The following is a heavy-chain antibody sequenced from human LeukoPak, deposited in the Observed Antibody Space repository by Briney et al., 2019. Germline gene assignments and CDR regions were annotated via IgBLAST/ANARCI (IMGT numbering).Heavy chain of an antibody. D-gene: IGHD2-2*01. V-gene: IGHV1-69*02. CDR2: IIPILVIA. CDR1: GGTFSSYT. CDR3: ARCRSSTSCYFIAY. Sequence: GASVKVSCKASGGTFSSYTISWVRQAPGQGLEWMGRIIPILVIANYAQKFQGRVTITADKSTSTAYMELSSLRSEDTAVYYCARCRSSTSCYFIAYWGQGTLVTVSS. J-gene: IGHJ4*02.